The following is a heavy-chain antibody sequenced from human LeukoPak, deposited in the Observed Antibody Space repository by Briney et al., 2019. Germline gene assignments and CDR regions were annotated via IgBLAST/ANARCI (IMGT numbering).Heavy chain of an antibody. CDR1: GYTFRDDE. CDR3: ARGHYGGNRYYDN. D-gene: IGHD4-23*01. V-gene: IGHV1-8*01. CDR2: IDANSGKA. Sequence: ASVRVSCKTSGYTFRDDEINWVRQAPGLGLEWVAWIDANSGKAGSAQKFQGRVTLTRDTSTETAFMELSGLTSDDSATYFCARGHYGGNRYYDNWGQGTLVTASS. J-gene: IGHJ4*02.